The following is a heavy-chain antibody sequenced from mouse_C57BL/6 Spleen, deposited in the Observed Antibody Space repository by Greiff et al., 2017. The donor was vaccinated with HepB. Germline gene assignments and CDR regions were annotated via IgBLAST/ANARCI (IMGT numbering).Heavy chain of an antibody. J-gene: IGHJ3*01. D-gene: IGHD2-5*01. CDR2: INPNNGGT. CDR3: ARGDDAYSNYEFAY. V-gene: IGHV1-18*01. CDR1: GYTFTDYN. Sequence: EVQLQQSGPELVKPGASVKIPCKASGYTFTDYNMDWVKQSHGKSLEWIGDINPNNGGTIYNQKFKGKATLTVDKSSSTAYMELRSLTSEDTAVYYCARGDDAYSNYEFAYWGQGTLVTVSA.